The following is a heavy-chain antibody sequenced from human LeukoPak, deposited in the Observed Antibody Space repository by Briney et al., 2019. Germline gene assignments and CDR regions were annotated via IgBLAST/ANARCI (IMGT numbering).Heavy chain of an antibody. CDR1: GGSVSSGSYS. CDR2: LYNSGST. D-gene: IGHD1-26*01. Sequence: SETLSLTCTVSGGSVSSGSYSWRWIRQPPGKGLEWVGYLYNSGSTNYNPSLKSRVTMSVDTSKNQFSLRLSSVTAADTAMYYCAREVRSGSFTSDYWGQGTLVTVSS. J-gene: IGHJ4*02. CDR3: AREVRSGSFTSDY. V-gene: IGHV4-61*01.